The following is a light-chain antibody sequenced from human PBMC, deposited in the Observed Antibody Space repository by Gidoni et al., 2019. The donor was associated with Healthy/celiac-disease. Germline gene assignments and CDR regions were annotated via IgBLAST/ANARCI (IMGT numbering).Light chain of an antibody. CDR2: GNS. Sequence: QSVRTQPPSVSGAPGQRVTISCTGSSSNIGAGYDVHWYQQLPGTAPKLLIYGNSNRPSGVPDRFSGSKSGTSASLAITGLQAEDEADYYCQSYDSSLSGLLAFGTGTKVTVL. CDR1: SSNIGAGYD. CDR3: QSYDSSLSGLLA. J-gene: IGLJ1*01. V-gene: IGLV1-40*01.